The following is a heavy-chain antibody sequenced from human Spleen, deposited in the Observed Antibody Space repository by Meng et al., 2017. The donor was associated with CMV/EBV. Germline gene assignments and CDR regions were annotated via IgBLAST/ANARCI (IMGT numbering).Heavy chain of an antibody. Sequence: ASVKVSCKASGYTFTSYGISWVRQAPGQGPEWMGWISPNSGGTNYIQKFQGRVTMTRDTSIDTAYMELKRLRSEDTAVYYCARTQVPAHTGSYRYYYFYAMDVWGQGTTVTVSS. CDR3: ARTQVPAHTGSYRYYYFYAMDV. V-gene: IGHV1-2*02. D-gene: IGHD1-26*01. CDR2: ISPNSGGT. J-gene: IGHJ6*02. CDR1: GYTFTSYG.